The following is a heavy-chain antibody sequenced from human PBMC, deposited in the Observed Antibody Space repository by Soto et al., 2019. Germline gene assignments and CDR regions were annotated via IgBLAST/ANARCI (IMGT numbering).Heavy chain of an antibody. V-gene: IGHV1-69*12. Sequence: QVQLVQSGAEVKKPGSSVKVSCKASGGTFSSYAISWVRQAPGQGLEWMGGIIPIFGTANYAQKFQGRVTITADESTSTAYMKLSSLRSEYTAVYYCARDMNIVLVPADLYYYGMDVWGQGTTVTVSS. CDR3: ARDMNIVLVPADLYYYGMDV. J-gene: IGHJ6*02. D-gene: IGHD2-2*01. CDR2: IIPIFGTA. CDR1: GGTFSSYA.